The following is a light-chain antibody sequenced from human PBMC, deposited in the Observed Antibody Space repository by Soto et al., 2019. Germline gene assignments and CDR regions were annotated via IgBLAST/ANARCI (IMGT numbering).Light chain of an antibody. CDR1: QNIGIY. Sequence: DIQMTQSPPSLSASIGDRVTITCRASQNIGIYLNWYQQKPGKAPKVLVTAASSLHRVVPSRFGGSGSGTDFTLTISNLQSDDCAIYYCQQYYSPPLNFGGGTKVEIK. CDR3: QQYYSPPLN. V-gene: IGKV1-39*01. J-gene: IGKJ4*01. CDR2: AAS.